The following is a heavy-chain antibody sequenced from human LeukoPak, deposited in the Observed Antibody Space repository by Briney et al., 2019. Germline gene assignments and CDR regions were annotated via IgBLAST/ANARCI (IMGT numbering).Heavy chain of an antibody. Sequence: PGGSLRLSCAASGFTSSNTWMHWVRQAPGKGLVWVSRIHSDGISTTYADSVKGRFTISRDNAKNTLYLQMNSLRAEDTAVYYCARDRYYVPDYWGQGTLVTVSS. CDR1: GFTSSNTW. D-gene: IGHD3-10*02. CDR2: IHSDGIST. J-gene: IGHJ4*02. V-gene: IGHV3-74*03. CDR3: ARDRYYVPDY.